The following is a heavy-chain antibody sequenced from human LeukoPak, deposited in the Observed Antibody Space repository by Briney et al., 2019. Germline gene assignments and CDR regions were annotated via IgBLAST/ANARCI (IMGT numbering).Heavy chain of an antibody. V-gene: IGHV3-23*01. J-gene: IGHJ4*02. CDR1: GFTFSSYA. CDR3: AKDEAGSGWYPSSDY. CDR2: ISGSGGST. Sequence: GGSLRLSCAASGFTFSSYAMSWVRQAPGKGLEWVSAISGSGGSTYYADSVKGRFTISRDNSKNTLYLQTNSLRAEDTAVYYCAKDEAGSGWYPSSDYWGQGTLVTVSS. D-gene: IGHD6-19*01.